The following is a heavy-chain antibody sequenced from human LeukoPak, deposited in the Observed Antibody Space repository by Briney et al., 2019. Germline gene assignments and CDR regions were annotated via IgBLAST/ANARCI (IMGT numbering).Heavy chain of an antibody. D-gene: IGHD3-9*01. V-gene: IGHV1-46*01. CDR1: GYTFTSYY. J-gene: IGHJ6*02. Sequence: GASVKVSCKASGYTFTSYYMHWVRQAPGQGLEWMGIINPSGGSTSYAQKFQGRVTMTRDTSTSTVYMELSSLRSEDTAVYYCARGVRYFDWLQDYYYYGVDVWGQGTTVTVSS. CDR3: ARGVRYFDWLQDYYYYGVDV. CDR2: INPSGGST.